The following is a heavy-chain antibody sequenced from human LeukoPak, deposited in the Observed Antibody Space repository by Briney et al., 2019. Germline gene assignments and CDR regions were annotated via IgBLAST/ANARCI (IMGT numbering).Heavy chain of an antibody. CDR2: IYYSGST. D-gene: IGHD6-13*01. Sequence: SETLSLTCTVSGGSISSSSYYWGWIRQPPGKGLEWIGSIYYSGSTYYNPSLKGRVTISVDTSKNQFSLKLSSVTAADTAVYYCVRRIAAAGYFDYWGQGTLVTVSS. J-gene: IGHJ4*02. CDR1: GGSISSSSYY. CDR3: VRRIAAAGYFDY. V-gene: IGHV4-39*01.